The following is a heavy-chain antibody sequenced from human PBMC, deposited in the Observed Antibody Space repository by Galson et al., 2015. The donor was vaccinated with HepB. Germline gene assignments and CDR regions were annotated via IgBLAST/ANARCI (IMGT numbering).Heavy chain of an antibody. CDR3: GLGVVGGFILSYFDY. CDR1: GGTFSSYA. CDR2: IIPIFGTA. Sequence: SVKVSCKASGGTFSSYAISWVRQAPGQGLEWMGGIIPIFGTANYAQKFQGRVTITADESTSTAYMELSSLRSEDTAVYYCGLGVVGGFILSYFDYWGRGTLVTVSS. V-gene: IGHV1-69*13. J-gene: IGHJ4*02. D-gene: IGHD3-16*02.